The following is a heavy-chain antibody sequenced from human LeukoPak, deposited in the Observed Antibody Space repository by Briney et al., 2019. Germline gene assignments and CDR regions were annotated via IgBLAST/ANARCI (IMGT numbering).Heavy chain of an antibody. CDR2: IYYSGST. V-gene: IGHV4-34*01. D-gene: IGHD2-15*01. Sequence: SETLSLTCAVYGGSFSGYYWGWIRQPPGKGLEWIGSIYYSGSTYYNPSLKSRVTMSVDTSKNQFSLKLSSVTAADTAVYYCARLGAYCSGGSCYFWNDYWGQGTLVTVSS. CDR1: GGSFSGYY. J-gene: IGHJ4*02. CDR3: ARLGAYCSGGSCYFWNDY.